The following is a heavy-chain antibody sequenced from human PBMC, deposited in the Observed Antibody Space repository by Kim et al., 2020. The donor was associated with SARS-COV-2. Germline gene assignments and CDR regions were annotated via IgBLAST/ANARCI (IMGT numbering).Heavy chain of an antibody. CDR3: AKEGQKWFGELLLYFDY. Sequence: VKCRFTLPRDQSKNTLYLQMNSLRAEDTAVYYCAKEGQKWFGELLLYFDYWGQGTLVTVSS. D-gene: IGHD3-10*01. V-gene: IGHV3-23*01. J-gene: IGHJ4*02.